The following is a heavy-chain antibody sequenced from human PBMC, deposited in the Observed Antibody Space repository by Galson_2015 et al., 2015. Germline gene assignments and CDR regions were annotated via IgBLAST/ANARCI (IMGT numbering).Heavy chain of an antibody. CDR1: GYTFTSYA. D-gene: IGHD3-16*02. J-gene: IGHJ5*02. CDR3: ARDSIGYLGELSPWDWFDP. CDR2: INTNTGNP. Sequence: SVKVSCKASGYTFTSYAMNWARQAPGQGLEWMGWINTNTGNPTYAQGFTGRFVFSLDTSVSTAYLQISSLKAEVTAVYYCARDSIGYLGELSPWDWFDPWGQGTLVTVSS. V-gene: IGHV7-4-1*02.